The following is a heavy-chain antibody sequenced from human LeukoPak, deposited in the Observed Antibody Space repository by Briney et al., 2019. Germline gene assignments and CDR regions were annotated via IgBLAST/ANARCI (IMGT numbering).Heavy chain of an antibody. V-gene: IGHV4-39*01. CDR3: ARAPYDRPLEAFDI. Sequence: SETLSLTCTVSDDSITSSDYYWGWIRQPPGKGLEWIGNIHYRGNTYYNPALKSRVTISVDASKTQFSLRVNSVTAADTAVYYCARAPYDRPLEAFDIWGQETMVTVSS. J-gene: IGHJ3*02. CDR1: DDSITSSDYY. CDR2: IHYRGNT. D-gene: IGHD1-14*01.